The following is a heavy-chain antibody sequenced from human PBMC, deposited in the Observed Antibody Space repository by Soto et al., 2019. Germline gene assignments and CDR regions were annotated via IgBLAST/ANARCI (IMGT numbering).Heavy chain of an antibody. CDR2: IYYSWST. J-gene: IGHJ1*01. CDR1: GGSISSSSYY. CDR3: ARLAGYTPGLEH. Sequence: QLQLQESGPGLVKPSETLSLTCTVSGGSISSSSYYWGWIRQPPGKGLEWIGSIYYSWSTYYNPSLKSRVTLYVDTSNNQYSLKVSSVTAADTAAYYCARLAGYTPGLEHWGQGTLVTVSS. V-gene: IGHV4-39*01. D-gene: IGHD3-16*02.